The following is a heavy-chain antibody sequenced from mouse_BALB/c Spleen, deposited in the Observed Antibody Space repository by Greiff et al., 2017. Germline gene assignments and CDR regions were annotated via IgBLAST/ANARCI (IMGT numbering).Heavy chain of an antibody. CDR2: ISSGSSTI. V-gene: IGHV5-17*02. CDR3: AREGSYWYFDV. Sequence: EVKVVESGGGLVQPGGSRKLSCAASGFTFSSFGMHWVRQAPEKGLEWVAYISSGSSTIYYADTVKGRFTISRDNPKNTLFLQMTSLRSEDTAMYYCAREGSYWYFDVWGAGTTVTVSS. J-gene: IGHJ1*01. CDR1: GFTFSSFG.